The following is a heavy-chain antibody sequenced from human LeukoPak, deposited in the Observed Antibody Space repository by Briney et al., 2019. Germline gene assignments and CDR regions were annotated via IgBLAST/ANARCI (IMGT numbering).Heavy chain of an antibody. Sequence: SETLSLTCSVSGYSLSDGFYWGWIRQPPGKGMEWIGTIYHTGNTYYNPSLESRITISVDTFKNQFSLKLTSVTATDTAVYYCATSGVLYWIQTWGQGTLVTVSS. V-gene: IGHV4-38-2*01. D-gene: IGHD2-15*01. CDR3: ATSGVLYWIQT. CDR2: IYHTGNT. CDR1: GYSLSDGFY. J-gene: IGHJ5*02.